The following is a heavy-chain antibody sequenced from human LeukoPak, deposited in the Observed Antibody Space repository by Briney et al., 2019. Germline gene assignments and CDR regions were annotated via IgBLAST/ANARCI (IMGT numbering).Heavy chain of an antibody. V-gene: IGHV3-23*01. Sequence: PGGSLRLSCAASGFTVSSNYMSWVRQAPGKGLEWVSALSGSGANTYYADSVKGRFTISRDNSKNTLYLQVNSLRAEDTAVYYCAKGVGCSGGTCYSGHGMDVWGQGTTVTVSS. CDR3: AKGVGCSGGTCYSGHGMDV. D-gene: IGHD2-15*01. CDR2: LSGSGANT. J-gene: IGHJ6*02. CDR1: GFTVSSNY.